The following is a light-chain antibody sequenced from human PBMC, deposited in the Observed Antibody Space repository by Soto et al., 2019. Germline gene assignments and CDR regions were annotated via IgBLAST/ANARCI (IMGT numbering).Light chain of an antibody. V-gene: IGKV1-5*03. CDR2: KAS. CDR1: QSITNY. CDR3: QQYIIYSRT. Sequence: DIHMTQSPSTLSASVGDRVTITCRASQSITNYLAWYQQKPGKAPKLLIYKASNLESGVPSRFSGSGSGTEFTLTISSLQPDDFATYYCQQYIIYSRTFGQGTKVEIK. J-gene: IGKJ1*01.